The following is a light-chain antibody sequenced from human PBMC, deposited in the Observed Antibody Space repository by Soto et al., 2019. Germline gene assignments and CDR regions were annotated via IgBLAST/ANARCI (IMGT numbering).Light chain of an antibody. CDR2: WAS. Sequence: DIVMTQSPDSLAVSLGERATINCKSSQSVLYSSNNKNYLAWYQQKPGQPPKLLIYWASTRESGVPDRFSGSGSGTDFTLTISSLQAEDVAVYYCQPYYRLLTFGGGT. CDR3: QPYYRLLT. V-gene: IGKV4-1*01. J-gene: IGKJ4*01. CDR1: QSVLYSSNNKNY.